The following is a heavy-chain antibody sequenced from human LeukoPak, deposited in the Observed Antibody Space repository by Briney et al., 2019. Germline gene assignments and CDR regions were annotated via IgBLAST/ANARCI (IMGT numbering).Heavy chain of an antibody. CDR1: GGAFSSYA. CDR2: IIPIFGTA. Sequence: SVKVSCKASGGAFSSYAISWVRQAPGQGLEWLGRIIPIFGTANYAQKFQGRVTITTDESTSTAYMELSSLRSEDTAVYYCARDTSSSFYWFDPWGQGTLVTVSS. CDR3: ARDTSSSFYWFDP. J-gene: IGHJ5*02. V-gene: IGHV1-69*05. D-gene: IGHD6-6*01.